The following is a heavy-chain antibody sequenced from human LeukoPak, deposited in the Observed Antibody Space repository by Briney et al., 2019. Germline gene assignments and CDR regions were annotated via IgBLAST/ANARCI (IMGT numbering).Heavy chain of an antibody. Sequence: PSETLSLTCTVSGGSISSYYWSWIRQPPGKGLEWIGYIYYSGSTNYNPSLKSRVTISVDTSKNQFSLKLSSVTAADTAVYYCARAYRRTAGGAFDIWGQGTMVTVSS. J-gene: IGHJ3*02. CDR2: IYYSGST. CDR3: ARAYRRTAGGAFDI. V-gene: IGHV4-59*01. D-gene: IGHD1-1*01. CDR1: GGSISSYY.